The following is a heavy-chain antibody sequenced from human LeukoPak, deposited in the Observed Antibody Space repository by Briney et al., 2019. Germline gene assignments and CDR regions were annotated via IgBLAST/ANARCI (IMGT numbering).Heavy chain of an antibody. CDR1: GFSFSNHW. CDR3: ARHGPSYYFDY. J-gene: IGHJ4*02. Sequence: GGSLRLSCAASGFSFSNHWMTWVRQAPGKGLEWVANIKPDGSQQYYVDSMKVRFTISRDNAKNSLYLQMNSLRTEDTAVYYCARHGPSYYFDYWGRGTLVTVSS. D-gene: IGHD3-16*01. CDR2: IKPDGSQQ. V-gene: IGHV3-7*03.